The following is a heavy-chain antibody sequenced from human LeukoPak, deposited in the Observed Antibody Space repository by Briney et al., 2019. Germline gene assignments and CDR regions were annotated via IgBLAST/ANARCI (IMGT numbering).Heavy chain of an antibody. CDR1: GGSISSYY. D-gene: IGHD3-10*01. V-gene: IGHV4-59*12. J-gene: IGHJ6*03. Sequence: SETLSLTCTVSGGSISSYYWSWIRQPPGKGLGWTGYIYYSGSTNYNPSLKSRVTMSVDTSKNQFSLKLSSVTAADTAVYYCARDSYYGSGSYGDYYYYMDVWGKGTTVTVSS. CDR2: IYYSGST. CDR3: ARDSYYGSGSYGDYYYYMDV.